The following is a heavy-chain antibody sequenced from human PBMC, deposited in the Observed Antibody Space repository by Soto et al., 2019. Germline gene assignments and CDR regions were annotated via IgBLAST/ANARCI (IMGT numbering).Heavy chain of an antibody. CDR1: GFTFSNYW. CDR3: ARQRFHGDYYYYYMDV. CDR2: INGDGSST. V-gene: IGHV3-74*01. D-gene: IGHD3-16*01. J-gene: IGHJ6*03. Sequence: EVQLVESGGGLVQPGGSLRLSCAASGFTFSNYWMHWVRQAPGKGLVWVSRINGDGSSTRYADSVKGRFTISRDNAKNTLYLQRNRLGAEDTAVYYCARQRFHGDYYYYYMDVWGKGTTVTVSS.